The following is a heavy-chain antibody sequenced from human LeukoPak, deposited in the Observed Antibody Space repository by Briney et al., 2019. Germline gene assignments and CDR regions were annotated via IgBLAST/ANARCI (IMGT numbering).Heavy chain of an antibody. Sequence: GGSLRLSCAASGFTFSSYAMSWVRQAPGKGLEWVSAISGSGGSTYYADSVKGRFTISRDNSKNTLYLQMNSLRAEDTAVYYCARAGWGSTVIYYFAYWGQGTLVTVSS. CDR1: GFTFSSYA. V-gene: IGHV3-23*01. CDR2: ISGSGGST. CDR3: ARAGWGSTVIYYFAY. J-gene: IGHJ4*02. D-gene: IGHD3-16*01.